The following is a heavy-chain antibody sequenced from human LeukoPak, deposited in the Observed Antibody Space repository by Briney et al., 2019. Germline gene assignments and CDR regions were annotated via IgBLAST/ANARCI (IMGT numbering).Heavy chain of an antibody. CDR3: VREGEDLLSKDYDY. Sequence: ASMTVACKASGFTFTGYYIHWVRQAPGQGLEWMGYISPHSTYRSSAQQFEGRVTMTRDTSVSTAYMELSGLRSDDTAVYYCVREGEDLLSKDYDYWGQGTLVTVSS. D-gene: IGHD2-15*01. V-gene: IGHV1-2*02. CDR2: ISPHSTYR. J-gene: IGHJ4*02. CDR1: GFTFTGYY.